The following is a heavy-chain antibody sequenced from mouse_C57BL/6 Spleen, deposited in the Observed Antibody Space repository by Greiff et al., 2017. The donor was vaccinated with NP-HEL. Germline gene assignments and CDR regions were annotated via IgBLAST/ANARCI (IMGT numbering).Heavy chain of an antibody. CDR2: IDPSDSET. J-gene: IGHJ1*03. Sequence: QVQLKQPGAELVRPGSSVKLSCKASGYTFTSYWMHWVKQRPIQGLEWIGNIDPSDSETHYNQKFKDKATLTVDKSSSTAYMQLSSLTSEDSAVYYCARAGNDWYFDVWGTGTTVTVSS. CDR3: ARAGNDWYFDV. D-gene: IGHD2-1*01. CDR1: GYTFTSYW. V-gene: IGHV1-52*01.